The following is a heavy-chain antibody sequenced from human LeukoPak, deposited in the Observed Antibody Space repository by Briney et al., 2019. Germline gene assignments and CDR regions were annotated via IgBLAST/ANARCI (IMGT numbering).Heavy chain of an antibody. D-gene: IGHD5-18*01. J-gene: IGHJ4*02. V-gene: IGHV4-4*02. CDR3: AGHRGYSYGYGY. CDR2: IYHSGST. Sequence: SETLSLTCAVSGGSISSSNWWSWVRQPPGKGLEWIREIYHSGSTNYNPSLKSRVTISVDKSKNQFSLKLSSVTAADTAVYYCAGHRGYSYGYGYWGQGTLVTVSS. CDR1: GGSISSSNW.